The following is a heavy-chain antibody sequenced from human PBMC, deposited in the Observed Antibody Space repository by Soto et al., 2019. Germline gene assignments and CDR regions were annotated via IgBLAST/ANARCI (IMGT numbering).Heavy chain of an antibody. J-gene: IGHJ4*02. CDR2: ISYDGSNK. CDR1: GFTFSSYA. CDR3: ARVREQRAAPFDY. V-gene: IGHV3-30-3*01. D-gene: IGHD6-25*01. Sequence: QVQLVESGGGVVQPGRSLRLSCAASGFTFSSYAMHWVRQAPGKGLEWVAVISYDGSNKYYADSVKGRFTISRDNSKNTLYLQMNSLRAEDTAVYYCARVREQRAAPFDYWGQGTLVTVSS.